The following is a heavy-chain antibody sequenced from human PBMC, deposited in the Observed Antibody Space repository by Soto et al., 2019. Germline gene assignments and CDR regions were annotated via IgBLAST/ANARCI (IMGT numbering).Heavy chain of an antibody. Sequence: QITLKESGPTLLKPTQTLTLTCTFSGFSLSTRGVGVGWIRQPPGKALEWLALIYWDVDDRYSPSLRSRLTITKDTSKNQVVLKMTNMDPVDTATYFCAHRAVAVTFDYWGQGTLVTVSS. CDR3: AHRAVAVTFDY. V-gene: IGHV2-5*02. CDR1: GFSLSTRGVG. CDR2: IYWDVDD. J-gene: IGHJ4*02. D-gene: IGHD6-19*01.